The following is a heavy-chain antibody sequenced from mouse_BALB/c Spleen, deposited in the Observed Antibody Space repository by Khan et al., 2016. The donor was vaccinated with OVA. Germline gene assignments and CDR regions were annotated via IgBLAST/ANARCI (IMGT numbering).Heavy chain of an antibody. CDR2: INTHSGVP. D-gene: IGHD2-2*01. J-gene: IGHJ1*01. V-gene: IGHV9-4*02. Sequence: QIQLVQSGPELKKPGETVRISCKASGYTFTTAGMQWVQKMPGKGLKWIGWINTHSGVPKYAEDFKGRFAFSLETSASTAYLQIRNLKNEDTATYFCASGYGYGWYFDVWGAGTTVTGSS. CDR3: ASGYGYGWYFDV. CDR1: GYTFTTAG.